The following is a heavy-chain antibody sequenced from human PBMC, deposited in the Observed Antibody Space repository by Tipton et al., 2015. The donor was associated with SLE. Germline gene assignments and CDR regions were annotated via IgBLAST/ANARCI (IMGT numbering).Heavy chain of an antibody. V-gene: IGHV1-2*06. CDR1: GYTFTGYY. CDR2: INPNIGGT. CDR3: GLTGVNVGYYFDY. Sequence: QLVQSGPEVKKPGASVKVSCKASGYTFTGYYMHWVRQAPGQGLEWMGRINPNIGGTNYAQKFQGRVTMTRDTSISTAYMELSRLRSDDTAVYYCGLTGVNVGYYFDYWGQGTLVTVSS. J-gene: IGHJ4*02. D-gene: IGHD7-27*01.